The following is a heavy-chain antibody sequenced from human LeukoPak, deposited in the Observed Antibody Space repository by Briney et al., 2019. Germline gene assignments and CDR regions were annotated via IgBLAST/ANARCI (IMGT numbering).Heavy chain of an antibody. D-gene: IGHD1-14*01. CDR2: INRDGSST. J-gene: IGHJ4*02. Sequence: LTGGSLRLSCAASGIIFSNYWMHWVRQAPGKGLVWVSRINRDGSSTSYADSVKGRFTISRDNAKNTLYLQMNSLRAEDTAVYYCARAIRSYEGYWGQGTLVTVSS. CDR3: ARAIRSYEGY. CDR1: GIIFSNYW. V-gene: IGHV3-74*01.